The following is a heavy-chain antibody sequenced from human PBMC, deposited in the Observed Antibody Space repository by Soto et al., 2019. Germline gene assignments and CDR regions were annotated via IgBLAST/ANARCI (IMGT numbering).Heavy chain of an antibody. Sequence: QVQLVQSGAEVKKPGASVKVSCKASGYTFTSYGISWVRQAPGQGLEWMGWISAYNGNTNYAQKLQGRVTMTTDTSTSTAYMELRSLRSDDTAVYYCARDKNDYGSGSYYNAYNWFDPWGQGTLVTVSS. CDR3: ARDKNDYGSGSYYNAYNWFDP. D-gene: IGHD3-10*01. CDR1: GYTFTSYG. V-gene: IGHV1-18*04. J-gene: IGHJ5*02. CDR2: ISAYNGNT.